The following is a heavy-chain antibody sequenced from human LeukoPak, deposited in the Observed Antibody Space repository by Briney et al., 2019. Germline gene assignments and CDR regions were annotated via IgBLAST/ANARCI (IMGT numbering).Heavy chain of an antibody. J-gene: IGHJ4*02. CDR2: ISWNSGTI. V-gene: IGHV3-9*01. Sequence: GRSLRLSCAASGLTFDDYAMHCGRQAPGKGLEWGSGISWNSGTIAYADPVNGRFTMSRVNVKTFLSLQMNSLRAEDTALYYCAKDKAFGGELDYWGQGTLVTVSS. CDR3: AKDKAFGGELDY. CDR1: GLTFDDYA. D-gene: IGHD3-10*01.